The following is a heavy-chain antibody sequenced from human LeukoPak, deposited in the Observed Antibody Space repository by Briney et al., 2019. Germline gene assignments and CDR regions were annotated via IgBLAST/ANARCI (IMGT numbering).Heavy chain of an antibody. V-gene: IGHV4-59*11. CDR1: GGSISSHY. Sequence: PSETLSLTCTVPGGSISSHYWSWIRQPPGKGLEWIGYIYYSGSTNYNPSLKSRVTISVDTSKNQFSLKLSSVTAADTAVYYCARDNSPVGYDFWSGYYKRPWFDPWGQGTLVTVSS. CDR2: IYYSGST. CDR3: ARDNSPVGYDFWSGYYKRPWFDP. J-gene: IGHJ5*02. D-gene: IGHD3-3*01.